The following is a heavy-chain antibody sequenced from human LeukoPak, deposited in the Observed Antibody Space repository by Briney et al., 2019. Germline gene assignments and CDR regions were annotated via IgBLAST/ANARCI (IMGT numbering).Heavy chain of an antibody. D-gene: IGHD2-15*01. V-gene: IGHV3-7*01. CDR2: IQQDGSAK. J-gene: IGHJ5*02. CDR1: GFTLSTYW. CDR3: ATVGS. Sequence: GRSLRLSCAASGFTLSTYWMSWVRQAPGKGLEWVANIQQDGSAKYYVDSVKGRFTISRDNAKNSLYLQMNSLRAEDTAVYYCATVGSWGQGTLVTVSS.